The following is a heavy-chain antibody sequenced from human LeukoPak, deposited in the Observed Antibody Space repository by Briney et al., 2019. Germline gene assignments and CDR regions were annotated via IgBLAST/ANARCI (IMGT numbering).Heavy chain of an antibody. CDR3: ARRNLWKGGFWFDP. CDR1: GGSISSDY. CDR2: IYNSGRT. Sequence: SETLSLTCSVSGGSISSDYWSWIRQPPGKGMEWIGYIYNSGRTNYNPALKSRVIISVDTSKNQFSLKLNFVTAADTAVYYCARRNLWKGGFWFDPWGQGTLVTVSS. D-gene: IGHD3-3*01. J-gene: IGHJ5*02. V-gene: IGHV4-59*01.